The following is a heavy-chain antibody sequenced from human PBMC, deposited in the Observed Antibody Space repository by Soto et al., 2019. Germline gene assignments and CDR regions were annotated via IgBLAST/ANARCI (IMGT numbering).Heavy chain of an antibody. Sequence: EVQLVESGGGLVKPGGSLRLSCAASGFTFSSYSMNWVRQAPGKGLEWVSSISSSSSYIYYADSVKGRFTSSRDNAKNSLYLQMNSLGAEDTAVYYCARDRDRRFDPWGQGTLVTVSS. J-gene: IGHJ5*02. V-gene: IGHV3-21*01. CDR3: ARDRDRRFDP. CDR1: GFTFSSYS. CDR2: ISSSSSYI.